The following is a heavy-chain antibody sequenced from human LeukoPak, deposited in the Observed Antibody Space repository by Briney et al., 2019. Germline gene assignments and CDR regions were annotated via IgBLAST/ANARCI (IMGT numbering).Heavy chain of an antibody. CDR2: LYYSGST. CDR3: ARGPFYYDILTGYYMYYFDY. J-gene: IGHJ4*02. D-gene: IGHD3-9*01. CDR1: GGSISSGHYY. V-gene: IGHV4-30-4*01. Sequence: PSESLSLTCTVSGGSISSGHYYWSWIRQPPGQGLEWLGYLYYSGSTYYTPSLNCPISISVDTSTNPFSQKLSSVTAADTAVYYCARGPFYYDILTGYYMYYFDYWGQGTLVTVSS.